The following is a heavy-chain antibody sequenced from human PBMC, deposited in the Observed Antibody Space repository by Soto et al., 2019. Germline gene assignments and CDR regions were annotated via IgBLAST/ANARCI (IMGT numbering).Heavy chain of an antibody. CDR3: AKVGFDY. CDR2: LTPSGGET. J-gene: IGHJ4*02. CDR1: GFTFSTYA. Sequence: EAQLLESGGGLVQPGGSLRLSCEASGFTFSTYAMSWVRQAPGKGLEWVSALTPSGGETFYADSVKGRFTISRDNSKNTLYLQMSSLRAEDTAVYYCAKVGFDYWGQGTLVTVSS. V-gene: IGHV3-23*01.